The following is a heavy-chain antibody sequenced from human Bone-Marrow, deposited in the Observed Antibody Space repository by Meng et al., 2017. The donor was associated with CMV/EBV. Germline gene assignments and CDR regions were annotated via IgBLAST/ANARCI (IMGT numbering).Heavy chain of an antibody. CDR3: ARDGFGNYDEGGMDV. V-gene: IGHV1-3*01. Sequence: QVQLVQSGAEVKKPGASVKVSCKASGYTFTSYAMHWVRQAPGQRLEWMGWINAGNGNTKYSQKFQGRVTITRDTSASTAYMELSSLRSEDTAVYYCARDGFGNYDEGGMDVWGQGTTVTVSS. CDR2: INAGNGNT. J-gene: IGHJ6*02. D-gene: IGHD4-11*01. CDR1: GYTFTSYA.